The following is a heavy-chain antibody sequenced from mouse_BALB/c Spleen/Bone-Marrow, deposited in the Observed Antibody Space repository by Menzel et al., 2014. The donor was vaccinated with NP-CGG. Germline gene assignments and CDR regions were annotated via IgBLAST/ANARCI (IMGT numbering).Heavy chain of an antibody. J-gene: IGHJ4*01. CDR2: ISNGGGST. V-gene: IGHV5-12-2*01. CDR3: ARQLGLRGDY. D-gene: IGHD3-1*01. CDR1: GFTFSSYS. Sequence: EVKLMESGGGLVQPGGSLKLSCAASGFTFSSYSMSWVRQTPEKRLEWVAYISNGGGSTYYPDTVKGRFTISRDNAKNPPDMQMSSLKSEGTALYYFARQLGLRGDYLGQGSSVTVSS.